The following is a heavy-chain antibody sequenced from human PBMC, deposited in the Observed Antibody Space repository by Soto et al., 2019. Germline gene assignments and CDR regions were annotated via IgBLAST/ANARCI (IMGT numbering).Heavy chain of an antibody. Sequence: TLSLTCTVSGGSISSGDYYWSWIRQPPGKGLEWIGYIYYSGSTYYNPSLKSRVTISVDTSKNQFSLKLSSVTATDTALYYCARTLHYYDTSGYAYYFDYWGQGTLVTVSS. D-gene: IGHD3-22*01. CDR2: IYYSGST. CDR1: GGSISSGDYY. CDR3: ARTLHYYDTSGYAYYFDY. V-gene: IGHV4-30-4*01. J-gene: IGHJ4*02.